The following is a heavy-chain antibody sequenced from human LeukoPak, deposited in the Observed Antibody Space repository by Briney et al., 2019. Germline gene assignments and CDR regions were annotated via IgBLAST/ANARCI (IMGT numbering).Heavy chain of an antibody. Sequence: GGSLRLSCAPSGFTFSSYWMSWVRQAPGKGLEWVANIKQDGSEKYYVDSVKGRFTISRDNAKNSLYLQMNSLRADDTAVYYCARKAYGLAVWGKGTTVTVSS. CDR2: IKQDGSEK. CDR1: GFTFSSYW. CDR3: ARKAYGLAV. V-gene: IGHV3-7*03. J-gene: IGHJ6*04.